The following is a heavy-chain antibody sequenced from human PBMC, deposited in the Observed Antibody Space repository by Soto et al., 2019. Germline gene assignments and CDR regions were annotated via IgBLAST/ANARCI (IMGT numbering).Heavy chain of an antibody. Sequence: PGGSLRLSCAASGFTFSSYGMHWVRQAPGKGLEWVAVISYDGSNKYYADSVKGRFTISRDNSKNTLYLQMNSLRAEDTAVYYCAKDVDCISTSCPITYYYYGMDVWGQGTTVTVSS. J-gene: IGHJ6*02. CDR1: GFTFSSYG. CDR2: ISYDGSNK. V-gene: IGHV3-30*18. CDR3: AKDVDCISTSCPITYYYYGMDV. D-gene: IGHD2-2*01.